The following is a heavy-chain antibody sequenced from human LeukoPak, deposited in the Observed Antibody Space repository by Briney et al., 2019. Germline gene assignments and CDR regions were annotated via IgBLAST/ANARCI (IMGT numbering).Heavy chain of an antibody. CDR1: GFTFDDYG. CDR3: TTGHYDILTGYIP. CDR2: IKSKTDGGTT. Sequence: GGSLRLSCAASGFTFDDYGMSWVRQAPGKGLEWVGRIKSKTDGGTTDYAAPVKGRFTISRDDSKNTLYLQMNSLKTEDTAVYYCTTGHYDILTGYIPWGQGTLVTVSS. J-gene: IGHJ5*02. D-gene: IGHD3-9*01. V-gene: IGHV3-15*01.